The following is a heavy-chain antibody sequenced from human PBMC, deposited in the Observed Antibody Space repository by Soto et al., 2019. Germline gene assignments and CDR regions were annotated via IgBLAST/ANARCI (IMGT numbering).Heavy chain of an antibody. D-gene: IGHD1-26*01. V-gene: IGHV3-15*01. CDR1: GFTFSNAW. CDR3: TTVYGGSYSLDI. Sequence: TGGSLRLSCAASGFTFSNAWMSWVRQAPGKGLEWVGRIKSKTDGGTTDYAAPVKGRFTISRDDSKNTLYLQMNSLKTEDTAVYYCTTVYGGSYSLDIWGQGTMVTVSS. J-gene: IGHJ3*02. CDR2: IKSKTDGGTT.